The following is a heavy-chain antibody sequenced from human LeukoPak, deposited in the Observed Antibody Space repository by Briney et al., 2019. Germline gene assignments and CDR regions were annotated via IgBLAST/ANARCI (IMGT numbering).Heavy chain of an antibody. V-gene: IGHV4-38-2*02. CDR2: IYHSGST. CDR1: GYSISSGYC. J-gene: IGHJ4*02. CDR3: ARTLFGEHYFDY. D-gene: IGHD3-10*01. Sequence: SETLSLTCTVSGYSISSGYCWGWIRQPPVKGLEWIGSIYHSGSTYYNPSLKSRVTISVDTSKNQFSLKLSSVTAADTAVYYCARTLFGEHYFDYWGQGTLVTVSS.